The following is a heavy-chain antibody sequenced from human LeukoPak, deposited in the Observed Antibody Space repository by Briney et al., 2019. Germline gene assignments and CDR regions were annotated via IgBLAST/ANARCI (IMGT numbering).Heavy chain of an antibody. CDR2: ISGSGGST. Sequence: TGGSLRLSCAASGFTFSSYAMSWVRQAPGKGLEWVSAISGSGGSTYYADSVKGRFTISRDNSKNTLYLQMNSLRAEDTAVYYCAKGGYSSSWYYYYFDYWGQGTLVTVSS. J-gene: IGHJ4*02. CDR1: GFTFSSYA. V-gene: IGHV3-23*01. D-gene: IGHD6-13*01. CDR3: AKGGYSSSWYYYYFDY.